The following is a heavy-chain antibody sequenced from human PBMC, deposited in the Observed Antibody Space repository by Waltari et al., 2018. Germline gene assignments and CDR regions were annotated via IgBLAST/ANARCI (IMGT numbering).Heavy chain of an antibody. CDR3: ARGRDGYSQDVFDI. V-gene: IGHV3-48*01. D-gene: IGHD5-18*01. Sequence: EVQLVESGGGLVQPGGSLRLSCAASGFTFSTYSMNWVRQAPGKGRDWVSYISSSTSTTYYADSVKGRFTISRDNAKNSLYLQMNSLRAEDTAVYYCARGRDGYSQDVFDIWGQGTMVSVSS. CDR1: GFTFSTYS. J-gene: IGHJ3*02. CDR2: ISSSTSTT.